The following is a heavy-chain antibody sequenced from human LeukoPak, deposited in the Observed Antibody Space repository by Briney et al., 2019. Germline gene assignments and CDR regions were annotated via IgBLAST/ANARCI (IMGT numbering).Heavy chain of an antibody. CDR1: GYSISSGYY. D-gene: IGHD2-2*02. V-gene: IGHV4-38-2*01. CDR2: IYHSGST. CDR3: LLYVGFIDS. J-gene: IGHJ4*02. Sequence: SETLSLTCAVSGYSISSGYYWGWIRQPPGKGLEWIGSIYHSGSTYYNPSLKSRVTISVDTSKNQFSLKLSSVTAADTAVYYCLLYVGFIDSWGQGTLVTVSS.